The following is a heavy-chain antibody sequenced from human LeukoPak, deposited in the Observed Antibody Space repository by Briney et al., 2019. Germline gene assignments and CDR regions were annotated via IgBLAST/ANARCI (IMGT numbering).Heavy chain of an antibody. CDR2: ISAYNGNT. CDR1: GYTFTSYG. V-gene: IGHV1-18*04. Sequence: ASVKVSCKASGYTFTSYGISWVRQAPGQGVEWMGWISAYNGNTNYAQKLQGRVTITTDTSTSTAYMELRSLRSDDKAVYYCARELIAVAGTSYDYWGQGTLVTVSS. CDR3: ARELIAVAGTSYDY. J-gene: IGHJ4*02. D-gene: IGHD6-19*01.